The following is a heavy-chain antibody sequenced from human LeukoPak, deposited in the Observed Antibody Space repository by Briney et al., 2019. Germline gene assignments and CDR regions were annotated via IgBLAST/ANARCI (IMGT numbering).Heavy chain of an antibody. V-gene: IGHV3-53*01. CDR2: IYSGGST. Sequence: GGSLRLSCAASGFAVSSNYMNWVRQAPGKGLEWVSVIYSGGSTYYADSVKGRFTISRDNSKNTLYLQMHSLRAEDTAMYFCARDAYRDYYDNSGYYYVGMDVWGQGTTVTVSS. CDR3: ARDAYRDYYDNSGYYYVGMDV. J-gene: IGHJ6*02. D-gene: IGHD3-22*01. CDR1: GFAVSSNY.